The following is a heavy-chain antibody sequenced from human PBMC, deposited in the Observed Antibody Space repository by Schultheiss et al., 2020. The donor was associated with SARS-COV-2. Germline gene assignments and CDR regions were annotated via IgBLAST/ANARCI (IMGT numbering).Heavy chain of an antibody. CDR2: IYYSGTT. Sequence: SETLSLTCTVSGGSISSYYWNWIRQHPGKGLEWIGYIYYSGTTDYNPSLQSRVTISADTSKNEFSLKMSSVTAADTAVYYCARGAAVWCSGGSCYSGAFDIWGQGTMVTVSS. CDR1: GGSISSYY. CDR3: ARGAAVWCSGGSCYSGAFDI. J-gene: IGHJ3*02. D-gene: IGHD2-15*01. V-gene: IGHV4-59*12.